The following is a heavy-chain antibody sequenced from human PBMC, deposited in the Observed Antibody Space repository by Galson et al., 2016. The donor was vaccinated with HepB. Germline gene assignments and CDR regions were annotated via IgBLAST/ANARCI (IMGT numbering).Heavy chain of an antibody. Sequence: SLRLSCAASGFTFSKYALHWVRQAPGKGLEWVAVISTNGISQNYEDSVKGRFTVYRDNSKNTVDLQMNSLRPEDTAVYYCAKDQGILRHFDWLTYDAFDMWGQGTMATISS. D-gene: IGHD3-9*01. CDR3: AKDQGILRHFDWLTYDAFDM. V-gene: IGHV3-30*18. CDR2: ISTNGISQ. CDR1: GFTFSKYA. J-gene: IGHJ3*02.